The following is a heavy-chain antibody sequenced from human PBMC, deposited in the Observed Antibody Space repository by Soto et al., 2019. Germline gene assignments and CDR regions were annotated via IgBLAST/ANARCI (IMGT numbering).Heavy chain of an antibody. J-gene: IGHJ6*02. CDR3: ARYRNYYDSSGYWDYYYYYGMDV. D-gene: IGHD3-22*01. V-gene: IGHV4-4*02. CDR2: IYHSGST. Sequence: ASETLSLTCAVSGGSISSSNWWSWVRQPPGKGLEWIGEIYHSGSTNYNPSLKSRVTISVDTSKNQFSLKLSSVTAADTAVYYCARYRNYYDSSGYWDYYYYYGMDVWGQGTTVTVSS. CDR1: GGSISSSNW.